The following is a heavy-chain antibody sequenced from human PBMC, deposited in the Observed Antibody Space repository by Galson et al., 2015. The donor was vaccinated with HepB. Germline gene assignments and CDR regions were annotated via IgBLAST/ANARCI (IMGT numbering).Heavy chain of an antibody. CDR1: GGSIRSYY. D-gene: IGHD3-10*01. J-gene: IGHJ5*02. V-gene: IGHV4-59*08. CDR2: IYYTGST. Sequence: ETLSLTCTVSGGSIRSYYWNWIRQPPGKGLEWIGNIYYTGSTNYNPSLKSQVTILVDTSKNQYSLKLTSVTAADTALYYCARAHKLWFAEDGGFDPWGQGTLVTVSS. CDR3: ARAHKLWFAEDGGFDP.